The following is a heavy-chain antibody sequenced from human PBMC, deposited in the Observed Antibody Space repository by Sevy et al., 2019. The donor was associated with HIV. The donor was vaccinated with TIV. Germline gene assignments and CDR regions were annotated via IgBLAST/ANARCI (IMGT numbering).Heavy chain of an antibody. CDR1: GFTFHSHA. J-gene: IGHJ5*02. CDR3: ARDRGAPPTAILYFFNP. CDR2: TSYDGRDK. V-gene: IGHV3-30*04. Sequence: GGSLRLSCVDSGFTFHSHAMHWVRQAPGKGLEWVAGTSYDGRDKFDVDSVNGRFIISRDNSRNTLYLHLNNLRTEDTALYYCARDRGAPPTAILYFFNPWGQGTLVTVSS. D-gene: IGHD2-2*02.